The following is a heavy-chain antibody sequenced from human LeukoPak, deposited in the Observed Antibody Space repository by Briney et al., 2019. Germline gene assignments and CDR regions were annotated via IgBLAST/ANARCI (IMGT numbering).Heavy chain of an antibody. D-gene: IGHD1-14*01. Sequence: GGSLRLSCAASGFTFSRNAMTWVRQAPGKGLEWVSVISGSGDITYYADSVKGRFTISRDNSKNMLYLQMNSLRAEDTAVYYCATLGKNRFFDYWGQGTLVTVSS. CDR2: ISGSGDIT. J-gene: IGHJ4*02. CDR1: GFTFSRNA. V-gene: IGHV3-23*01. CDR3: ATLGKNRFFDY.